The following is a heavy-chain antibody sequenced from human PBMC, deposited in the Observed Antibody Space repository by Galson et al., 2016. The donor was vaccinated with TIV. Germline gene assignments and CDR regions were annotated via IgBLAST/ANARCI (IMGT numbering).Heavy chain of an antibody. D-gene: IGHD2-2*01. CDR1: GFTFSNAW. Sequence: SLRLSCAASGFTFSNAWMSWVRQAPGKGLEWVGRIKSETDGGTKDYAAPVKGTFTISRDDSKNTLYLQMNTLKTEDTAVYYCHCSSTSCYVRWFDPWGQGTLVTVSS. J-gene: IGHJ5*02. V-gene: IGHV3-15*01. CDR2: IKSETDGGTK. CDR3: HCSSTSCYVRWFDP.